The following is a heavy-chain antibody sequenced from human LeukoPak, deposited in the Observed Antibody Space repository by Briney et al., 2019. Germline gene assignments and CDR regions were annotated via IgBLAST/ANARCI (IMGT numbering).Heavy chain of an antibody. Sequence: SETLSLTCTVSGGSISSSSYYWGWIRQPPGKGLEGIGSIYYSGSTYYNPSLKSRVTISVDTSKNQFSLKLSSVTAADTAVYYCARHGAIAVAVSWFDPWGQGTLVTVSS. J-gene: IGHJ5*02. D-gene: IGHD6-19*01. CDR2: IYYSGST. CDR1: GGSISSSSYY. V-gene: IGHV4-39*01. CDR3: ARHGAIAVAVSWFDP.